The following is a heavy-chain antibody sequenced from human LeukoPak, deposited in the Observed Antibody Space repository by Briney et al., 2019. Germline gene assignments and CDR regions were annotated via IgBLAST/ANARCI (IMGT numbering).Heavy chain of an antibody. Sequence: SETLSLTCTVSGGSISSGSYYWSWIRQPPGKRLEWIGRIYASGSTNSNPSLKYRVTITADTTKNQLSLKLSSVTAADTAVYYCAGAPAGSLDWLSPFDYWGQGTLVTVSS. CDR2: IYASGST. D-gene: IGHD3/OR15-3a*01. CDR1: GGSISSGSYY. J-gene: IGHJ4*02. V-gene: IGHV4-61*02. CDR3: AGAPAGSLDWLSPFDY.